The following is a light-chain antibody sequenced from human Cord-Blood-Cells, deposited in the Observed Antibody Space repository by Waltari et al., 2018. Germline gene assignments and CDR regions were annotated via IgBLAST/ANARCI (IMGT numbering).Light chain of an antibody. CDR3: KQYSSTPYS. J-gene: IGKJ2*03. V-gene: IGKV4-1*01. Sequence: DIVMTQSPDSLAVSLGERATINCKSTQRVLYSSNNKNYLAWYQQKPGQPPKLVIYWASTRESGVPDRFSCSGYGKEFTLTLSSLQAEDVAVYYSKQYSSTPYSSGQGTTSEIK. CDR2: WAS. CDR1: QRVLYSSNNKNY.